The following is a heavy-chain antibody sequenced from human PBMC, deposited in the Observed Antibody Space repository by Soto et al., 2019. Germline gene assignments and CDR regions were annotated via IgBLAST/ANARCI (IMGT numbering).Heavy chain of an antibody. CDR3: ARDRDTYGLNYFDY. CDR1: GFTFSTYW. Sequence: EVQLVESGGGLVQPGGSLRLSCAASGFTFSTYWMHWVRQAPGKGLVWVSRINTDGTTTTYADSVKGRFTISRDNGKNTLYLQMNSLRAEDTAVYYCARDRDTYGLNYFDYWGQGTLVTVSS. J-gene: IGHJ4*02. D-gene: IGHD5-18*01. V-gene: IGHV3-74*01. CDR2: INTDGTTT.